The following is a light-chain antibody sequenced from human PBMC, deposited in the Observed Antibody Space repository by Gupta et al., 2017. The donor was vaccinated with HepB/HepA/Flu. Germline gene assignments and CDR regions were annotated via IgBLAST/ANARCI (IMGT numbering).Light chain of an antibody. Sequence: NFMLTQSHSVSESPGKTVTISCTGSSGSIASHYVQWFQQRPGSDPTTVIDEDIQRPSGVPARFSGAIDSSSTYASLPISGLRTEDEADDYCQYSDSSNHMVFGGGTKLTVL. CDR1: SGSIASHY. CDR2: EDI. V-gene: IGLV6-57*02. CDR3: QYSDSSNHMV. J-gene: IGLJ3*02.